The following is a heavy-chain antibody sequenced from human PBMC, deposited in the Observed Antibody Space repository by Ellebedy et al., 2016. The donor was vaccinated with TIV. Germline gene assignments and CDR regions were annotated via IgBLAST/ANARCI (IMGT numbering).Heavy chain of an antibody. V-gene: IGHV3-11*01. CDR1: GFTLTDFF. CDR3: ARLHAVGASYLET. CDR2: MSVTGQTI. J-gene: IGHJ5*02. D-gene: IGHD3-16*01. Sequence: GESLKISCAASGFTLTDFFMTWVRQAPGKGLEWLSYMSVTGQTIFYADAVKGRFTISRDNANNLLFLEMNSLGVEDTAVYYCARLHAVGASYLETWGQGALVTVSS.